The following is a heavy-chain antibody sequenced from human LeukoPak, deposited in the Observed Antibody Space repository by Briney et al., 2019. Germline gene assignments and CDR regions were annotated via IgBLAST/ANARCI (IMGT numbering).Heavy chain of an antibody. CDR1: GFSLSTSGMY. Sequence: SGPTLVKPTQTLTLTCTFSGFSLSTSGMYVGWIRQPPGKALEWLALIYWNDDKRCSPSLKSRLTITKDTSKNQVVLTMTNMDPVDTATYHCAHRNSDYRAFDIWGQGTMVTVSS. CDR2: IYWNDDK. J-gene: IGHJ3*02. CDR3: AHRNSDYRAFDI. V-gene: IGHV2-5*01. D-gene: IGHD4-11*01.